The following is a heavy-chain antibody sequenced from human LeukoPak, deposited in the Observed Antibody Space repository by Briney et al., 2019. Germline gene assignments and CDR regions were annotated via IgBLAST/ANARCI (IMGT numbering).Heavy chain of an antibody. CDR3: AKDRRYCSGGSCYSYFDY. V-gene: IGHV3-23*01. J-gene: IGHJ4*02. Sequence: GGSLRLSCAASGFTFSSYAMSWVRQAPGKGLEWVSAISGSGGSTYYADSVKGRFTISRDNSKNTLYLQMNSLRAEDTAVYYCAKDRRYCSGGSCYSYFDYWGQGTLVTVSS. D-gene: IGHD2-15*01. CDR2: ISGSGGST. CDR1: GFTFSSYA.